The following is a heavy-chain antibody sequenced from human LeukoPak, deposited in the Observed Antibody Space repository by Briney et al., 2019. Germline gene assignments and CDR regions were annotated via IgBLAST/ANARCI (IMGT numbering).Heavy chain of an antibody. D-gene: IGHD1-20*01. CDR3: AKDVKYNWNYIDY. V-gene: IGHV3-30*02. Sequence: GGSLRLSCAVTGLTFSSYGMNWIRQAPGKGPEWVAFIPYDETNKYYADSVKGRFTISRDNSKNTLYLQMNSLRAEDTAVYYCAKDVKYNWNYIDYWGQGTLVTVSS. CDR1: GLTFSSYG. J-gene: IGHJ4*02. CDR2: IPYDETNK.